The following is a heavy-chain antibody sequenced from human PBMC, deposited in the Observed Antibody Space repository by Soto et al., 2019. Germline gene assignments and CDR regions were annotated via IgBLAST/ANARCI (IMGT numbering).Heavy chain of an antibody. CDR1: GGTFSSYA. Sequence: GASVKVSCKASGGTFSSYAISWVRQAPGQGLEWMGGIIPIFGTANYAQKFQGRVTITADESTSTAYMELSSLRSEDTAVYYCARDPYXILTGYSPGDYYYGMDVWGQGTTVTVSS. CDR3: ARDPYXILTGYSPGDYYYGMDV. V-gene: IGHV1-69*13. CDR2: IIPIFGTA. D-gene: IGHD3-9*01. J-gene: IGHJ6*02.